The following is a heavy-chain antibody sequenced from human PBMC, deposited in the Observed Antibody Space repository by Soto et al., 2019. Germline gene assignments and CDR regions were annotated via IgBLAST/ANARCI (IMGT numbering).Heavy chain of an antibody. D-gene: IGHD3-22*01. CDR3: ARDLHYYDSSGPHDY. Sequence: EVQLVESGGGLVQPGGSRDLSCEASGLPFSSIRMNWVRQAQGKGREWVSYISSSSSTIYYADSVKGRFTISRDNAKNSLYLQMNSLRDEDTAVYYCARDLHYYDSSGPHDYWGQGTLVTVSS. J-gene: IGHJ4*02. CDR1: GLPFSSIR. CDR2: ISSSSSTI. V-gene: IGHV3-48*02.